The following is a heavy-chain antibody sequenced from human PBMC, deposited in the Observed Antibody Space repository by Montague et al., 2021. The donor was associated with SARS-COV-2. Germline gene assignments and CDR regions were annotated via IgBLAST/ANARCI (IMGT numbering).Heavy chain of an antibody. CDR3: ARIRYDILTGYQTLFDY. CDR1: GFSLSTSGMC. J-gene: IGHJ4*02. D-gene: IGHD3-9*01. CDR2: IDWDDDK. Sequence: PALVKPTQTLTLTCTFPGFSLSTSGMCVSWIRQPPGKALEWLARIDWDDDKYYSTSLKTRLTISKDTSKNQVVLTMTNMDPVDTATYYCARIRYDILTGYQTLFDYGGQGTLVTVSS. V-gene: IGHV2-70*11.